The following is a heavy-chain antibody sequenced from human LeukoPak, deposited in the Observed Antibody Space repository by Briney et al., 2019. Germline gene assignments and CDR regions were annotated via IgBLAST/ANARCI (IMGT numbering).Heavy chain of an antibody. CDR3: AKDRDCSGGSCYSDY. D-gene: IGHD2-15*01. Sequence: GASLRLSCAASGFTFSSYAMSWVRQAPGKGLEWGSAISGSGGSTYYADSVKGRFTISRDNSKNTLYLQMNSLRAEDTAVYYCAKDRDCSGGSCYSDYWGQGTLVTVSS. CDR2: ISGSGGST. J-gene: IGHJ4*02. V-gene: IGHV3-23*01. CDR1: GFTFSSYA.